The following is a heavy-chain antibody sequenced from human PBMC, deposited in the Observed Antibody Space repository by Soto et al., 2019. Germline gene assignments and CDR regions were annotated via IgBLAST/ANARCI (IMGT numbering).Heavy chain of an antibody. J-gene: IGHJ6*02. CDR3: ARDNTFRAAAGYYGMDV. CDR1: GFTFSSYA. CDR2: ISGSGGST. D-gene: IGHD6-13*01. V-gene: IGHV3-23*01. Sequence: PGGSLRLSCAASGFTFSSYAMSWVRQAPGKGLEWVSAISGSGGSTYYADSVKGRFTISRDNSKNTLYLQMNSLRAEDTAVYYCARDNTFRAAAGYYGMDVWGQGTTVTISS.